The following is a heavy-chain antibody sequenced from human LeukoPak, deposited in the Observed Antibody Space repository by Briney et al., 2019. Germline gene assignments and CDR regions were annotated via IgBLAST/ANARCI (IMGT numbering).Heavy chain of an antibody. D-gene: IGHD5-18*01. Sequence: GRSLGLSCAASGFGFSVYAVHWVRQAPGKGVQWVAVISYDGSKKFYADSVKGRFTISRDNSENTLYLQMNSLRAEDTAVYYCARGGWIQTANTLFDYWGQGTLVTVSS. J-gene: IGHJ4*02. CDR1: GFGFSVYA. V-gene: IGHV3-30-3*01. CDR2: ISYDGSKK. CDR3: ARGGWIQTANTLFDY.